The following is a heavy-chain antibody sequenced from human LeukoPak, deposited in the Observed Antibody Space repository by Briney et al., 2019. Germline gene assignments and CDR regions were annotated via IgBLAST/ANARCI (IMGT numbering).Heavy chain of an antibody. CDR3: AKDMGHYDSSGYYYALDY. V-gene: IGHV3-9*01. J-gene: IGHJ4*02. CDR2: ISWNSGSI. CDR1: GFTFDDYA. Sequence: GGSLRLSCAASGFTFDDYAMHWVRQAPGKGLEWVSGISWNSGSIGYADSVKGRFTISRDNAKNSLNLQMNSLRAEDTALYYCAKDMGHYDSSGYYYALDYWGQGTLVTVSS. D-gene: IGHD3-22*01.